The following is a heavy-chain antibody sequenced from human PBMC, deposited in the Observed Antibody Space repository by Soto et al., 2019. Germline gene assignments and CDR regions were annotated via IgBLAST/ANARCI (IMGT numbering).Heavy chain of an antibody. V-gene: IGHV1-8*01. CDR1: GYTFTSYD. D-gene: IGHD6-19*01. Sequence: QVQLVQSGAEVKKPGASVKVSCKASGYTFTSYDIKWERQATGQGLEWMGWMNSRTGSTGFAQKLQGRVTMIRNTSISTAYLEMNSLTSEDTAVYYCARGRLVAGTVDYWGQGTLVTVSS. J-gene: IGHJ4*02. CDR2: MNSRTGST. CDR3: ARGRLVAGTVDY.